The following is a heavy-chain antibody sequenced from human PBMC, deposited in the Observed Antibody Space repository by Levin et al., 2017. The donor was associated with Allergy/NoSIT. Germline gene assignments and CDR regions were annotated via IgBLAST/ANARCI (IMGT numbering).Heavy chain of an antibody. CDR2: ILSKAGVERT. CDR1: GSGFTFTNAW. D-gene: IGHD1-14*01. Sequence: GGSLRLSCVASGSGFTFTNAWMAWVRQAPGKGLEWVVRILSKAGVERTDYAAPVEGRFTISRDDSKNTVYLQMNSLKIEDTAVYYCAAFHREPAIDFWGQGTLVTVSS. J-gene: IGHJ4*02. V-gene: IGHV3-15*01. CDR3: AAFHREPAIDF.